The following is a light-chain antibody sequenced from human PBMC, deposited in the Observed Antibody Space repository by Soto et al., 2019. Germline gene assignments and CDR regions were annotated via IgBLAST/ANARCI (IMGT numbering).Light chain of an antibody. CDR3: QQYENYWT. J-gene: IGKJ1*01. CDR1: QSISSW. Sequence: DIQMTQSPSTLSATAGDRVTITCRASQSISSWLAWYQHKPGKAPKLLIYDASNLDSGVPSRFSGSGSGTEFSLTISILQADDFATYYCQQYENYWTFGQGTRVEIK. CDR2: DAS. V-gene: IGKV1-5*01.